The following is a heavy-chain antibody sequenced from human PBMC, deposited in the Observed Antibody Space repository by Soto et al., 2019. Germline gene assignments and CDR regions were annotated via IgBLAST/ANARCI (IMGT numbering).Heavy chain of an antibody. V-gene: IGHV3-30-3*01. D-gene: IGHD4-17*01. CDR2: IPYDGSNK. CDR1: GFTFSSYA. Sequence: QVQLVESGGGVVQPGRSLRLSCAASGFTFSSYAMHWVRQAPGKGLEWVAVIPYDGSNKYYADSVKGRFTISRDNSKNTLYLQMNSLRAEDTAVYYCARDGIYGDYVYIDYWGQGTLVTVSS. CDR3: ARDGIYGDYVYIDY. J-gene: IGHJ4*02.